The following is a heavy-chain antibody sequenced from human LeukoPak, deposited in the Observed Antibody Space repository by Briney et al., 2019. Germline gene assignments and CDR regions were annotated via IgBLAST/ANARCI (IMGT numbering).Heavy chain of an antibody. CDR2: IWYDGSNK. Sequence: GGSLTLSCAASGFTFSNYDMQWVRQAPGKGLEWVAVIWYDGSNKYYADYVKGRFTISKDNYKTTLYLQMNSLRAEDTAVYYCARGSSSGWYLGIVAYFDYWGQGTLVTVSS. CDR1: GFTFSNYD. J-gene: IGHJ4*02. CDR3: ARGSSSGWYLGIVAYFDY. V-gene: IGHV3-33*01. D-gene: IGHD6-19*01.